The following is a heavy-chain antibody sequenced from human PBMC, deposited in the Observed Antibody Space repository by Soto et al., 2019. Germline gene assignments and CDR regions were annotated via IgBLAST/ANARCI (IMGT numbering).Heavy chain of an antibody. V-gene: IGHV4-59*01. CDR3: ARAPRGNYGYPSYFDY. Sequence: PSETLSHTCTVSGGSISSYYWSWIRQPPGKGLEWIGYIYYSGSTNYNPSLKSRVTISVDTSKNQFSLKLSSVTAADTAVYYCARAPRGNYGYPSYFDYWGQGTLVTVSS. CDR2: IYYSGST. D-gene: IGHD3-10*01. J-gene: IGHJ4*02. CDR1: GGSISSYY.